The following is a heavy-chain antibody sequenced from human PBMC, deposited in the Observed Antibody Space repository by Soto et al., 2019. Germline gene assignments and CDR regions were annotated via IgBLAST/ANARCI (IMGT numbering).Heavy chain of an antibody. V-gene: IGHV3-23*01. CDR2: ISGSGGST. Sequence: GGSLRLSCAASGFTFSSYAMSWVRQAPGKGLEWVSAISGSGGSTYYADSVKGRFTISRDNSKNTLYLQMNSLRDEDTAVYYCAREWELLGDYYYYGMDVWGQGTTVTVSS. J-gene: IGHJ6*02. D-gene: IGHD1-26*01. CDR1: GFTFSSYA. CDR3: AREWELLGDYYYYGMDV.